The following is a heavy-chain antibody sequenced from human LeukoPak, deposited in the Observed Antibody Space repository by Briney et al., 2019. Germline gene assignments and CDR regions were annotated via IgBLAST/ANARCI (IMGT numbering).Heavy chain of an antibody. J-gene: IGHJ4*02. CDR3: AKERDSAMVTIDY. CDR1: GFTFSSYG. D-gene: IGHD5-18*01. V-gene: IGHV3-30*02. CDR2: IRYDGSNK. Sequence: GGSLRLSCAASGFTFSSYGMHWVRQAPGKGLEWVAFIRYDGSNKYYADSVKGRFTISRDNSKNTLYLQMNSLRAEDTAVYYCAKERDSAMVTIDYWGQGTLVTVSS.